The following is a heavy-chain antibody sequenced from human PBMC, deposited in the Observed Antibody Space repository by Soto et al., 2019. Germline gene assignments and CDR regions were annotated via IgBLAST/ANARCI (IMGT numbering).Heavy chain of an antibody. CDR1: GGPIRSSSHY. D-gene: IGHD1-1*01. CDR3: AREGGYVDD. CDR2: TDESGAS. J-gene: IGHJ4*02. V-gene: IGHV4-39*02. Sequence: PSETLSLTCTVSGGPIRSSSHYWGWIRQSPGTGLEWIGRTDESGASYYNPSLKSRVTIFVDTSKNQFSLKLISVTGADAAISYCAREGGYVDDWGQGTLVTVSS.